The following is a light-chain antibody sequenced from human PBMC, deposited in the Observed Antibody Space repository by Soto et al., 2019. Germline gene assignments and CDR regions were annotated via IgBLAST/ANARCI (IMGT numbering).Light chain of an antibody. V-gene: IGKV1-5*01. Sequence: DIQMTQSPASVSASIGDRFTITFRASQSISSWLAWYQQKPGKAPKLLMYDASSLEGGVPSRFSGSGSGTEFTLTISSLQPDDFATYHCQQYSSFSTLGQGTKVDI. CDR3: QQYSSFST. J-gene: IGKJ1*01. CDR1: QSISSW. CDR2: DAS.